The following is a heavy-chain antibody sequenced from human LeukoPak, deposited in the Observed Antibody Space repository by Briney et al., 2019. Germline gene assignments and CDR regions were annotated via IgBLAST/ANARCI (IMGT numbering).Heavy chain of an antibody. CDR2: ISSSGSTI. J-gene: IGHJ5*02. CDR3: ARGMYYYDSSGYNWFDP. V-gene: IGHV3-11*01. CDR1: GFTFSDYY. Sequence: PGGSLRLSCAASGFTFSDYYMSWIRQAPGKGLEWVSYISSSGSTIYYADSVKGRFTISRDNAKNSLYLQMNSLRAEDTALYYCARGMYYYDSSGYNWFDPWGQGTLVTVSS. D-gene: IGHD3-22*01.